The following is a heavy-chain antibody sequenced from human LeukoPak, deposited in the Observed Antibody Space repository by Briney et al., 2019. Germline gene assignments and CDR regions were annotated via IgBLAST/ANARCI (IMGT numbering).Heavy chain of an antibody. D-gene: IGHD5-18*01. V-gene: IGHV7-4-1*02. CDR3: AQDTSTDVFTY. J-gene: IGHJ4*02. Sequence: ASVKVSCKASEYTSTSYSLNWVRQAPGQGLEWMGWINTKTGNPAYAQGFTGRFVFSLDTSVSTAYLQISSLKVDDTAVYYCAQDTSTDVFTYWGQGTLVTVSS. CDR1: EYTSTSYS. CDR2: INTKTGNP.